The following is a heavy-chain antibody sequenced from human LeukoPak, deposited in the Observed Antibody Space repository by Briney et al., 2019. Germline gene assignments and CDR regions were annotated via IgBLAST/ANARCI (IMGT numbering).Heavy chain of an antibody. D-gene: IGHD2-21*01. J-gene: IGHJ4*02. V-gene: IGHV4-39*07. CDR2: IYYSGST. Sequence: SQTLSLTRTVSGGSISSSSYFWGWIRQPPGKGLEWIGSIYYSGSTYYNPSLKSRVTISVDTSKNQFSLKLSSVTAADTAVYYCARGPYSHYFDYWGQGTLVTVSS. CDR1: GGSISSSSYF. CDR3: ARGPYSHYFDY.